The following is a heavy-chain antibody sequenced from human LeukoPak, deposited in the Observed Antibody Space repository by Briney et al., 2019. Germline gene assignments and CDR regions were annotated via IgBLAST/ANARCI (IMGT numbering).Heavy chain of an antibody. CDR2: ISAYNGNT. Sequence: GASVKVSCKASGYTFTSYGISWVRQAPGQGLEWMGWISAYNGNTNYAQKLQGRVTMTTDTSTSTAYMELRGLRSDDTAVYYCASFIVGGHDAFDIWGQGTMVTVSS. CDR1: GYTFTSYG. CDR3: ASFIVGGHDAFDI. V-gene: IGHV1-18*01. J-gene: IGHJ3*02. D-gene: IGHD1-26*01.